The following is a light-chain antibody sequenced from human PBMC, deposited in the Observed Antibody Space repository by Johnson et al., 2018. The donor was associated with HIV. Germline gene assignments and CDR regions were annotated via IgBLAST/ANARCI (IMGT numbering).Light chain of an antibody. J-gene: IGLJ1*01. CDR1: SSNIGNNY. V-gene: IGLV1-51*02. Sequence: QSVLTQPPSVSAAPGQKVTISCSGSSSNIGNNYVSWYQQLPGTAPKLLIYEDNKRPSGIPDRFSGSKSGTSATLGITGLQTGYEADYYCATCDNSLKTGGVFGAGTKVTGL. CDR2: EDN. CDR3: ATCDNSLKTGGV.